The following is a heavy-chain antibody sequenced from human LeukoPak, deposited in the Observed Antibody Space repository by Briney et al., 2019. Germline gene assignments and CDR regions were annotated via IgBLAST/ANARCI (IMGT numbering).Heavy chain of an antibody. J-gene: IGHJ6*03. CDR2: IYYSGST. CDR3: ASQGPFVVAGPPYYFYYMDV. V-gene: IGHV4-39*01. D-gene: IGHD2-21*01. Sequence: SETLSLTCTVSGGSISSSSYYWGWIRQPPGKGLEWIGSIYYSGSTYYNPSLKSRVTISVDTSKNQFSLKLTSVTAADTAVYYCASQGPFVVAGPPYYFYYMDVWGKGTTVTISS. CDR1: GGSISSSSYY.